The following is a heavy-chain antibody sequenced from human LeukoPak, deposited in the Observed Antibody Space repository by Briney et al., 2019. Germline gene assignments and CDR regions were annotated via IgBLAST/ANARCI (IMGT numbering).Heavy chain of an antibody. CDR2: INPNSGGT. J-gene: IGHJ2*01. V-gene: IGHV1-2*02. CDR3: ARGAEYGGHSAWYFDL. CDR1: GGTFSSYA. Sequence: GASVKVSCKASGGTFSSYAISWVRQAPGQGLEWMGWINPNSGGTNYAQKFQGRVTMTRDTSISTAYMELTRLKSDDTAVYYCARGAEYGGHSAWYFDLWGRGTLITVSS. D-gene: IGHD4-23*01.